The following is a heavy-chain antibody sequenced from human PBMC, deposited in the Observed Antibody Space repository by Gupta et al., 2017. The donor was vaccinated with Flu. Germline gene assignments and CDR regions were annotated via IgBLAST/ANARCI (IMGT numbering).Heavy chain of an antibody. Sequence: FSKYWIGWVRQMPGKGLEWMGIMYPGDSDTRYNPSFQGQVTISADKAINTAYLQWRSLKASDTAIYYCARVEYVATYFDYWGQGTLVTVSS. CDR3: ARVEYVATYFDY. V-gene: IGHV5-51*01. CDR1: FSKYW. D-gene: IGHD3-10*02. J-gene: IGHJ4*02. CDR2: MYPGDSDT.